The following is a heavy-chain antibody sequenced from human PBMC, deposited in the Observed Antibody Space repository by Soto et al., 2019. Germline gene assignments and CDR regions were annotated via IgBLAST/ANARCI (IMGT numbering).Heavy chain of an antibody. CDR2: ITTTSSTM. J-gene: IGHJ6*02. D-gene: IGHD3-22*01. CDR3: ARDSSGRQYYGMDV. CDR1: GFIFSDYS. V-gene: IGHV3-48*02. Sequence: PGGSLRLSCTHSGFIFSDYSMIWVRQAPGKGLEWISYITTTSSTMYYADYVKGRFTISRDNAKNSLYLQMNRLRDEDTAVYYCARDSSGRQYYGMDVWSQGTTVTVSS.